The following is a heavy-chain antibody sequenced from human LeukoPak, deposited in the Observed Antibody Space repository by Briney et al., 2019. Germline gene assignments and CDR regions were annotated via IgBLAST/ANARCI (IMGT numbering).Heavy chain of an antibody. CDR3: ARYDFWRGSFDY. CDR1: GGSISSYY. V-gene: IGHV4-59*01. J-gene: IGHJ4*02. CDR2: IYYSGST. D-gene: IGHD3-3*01. Sequence: PSETLSLTCTVSGGSISSYYWSWIRQPPGKGLEWIGYIYYSGSTNYNPSLTSRVTISVDTSKNQFSLELSSVTAADTAVYYCARYDFWRGSFDYWGQGTLVTVSS.